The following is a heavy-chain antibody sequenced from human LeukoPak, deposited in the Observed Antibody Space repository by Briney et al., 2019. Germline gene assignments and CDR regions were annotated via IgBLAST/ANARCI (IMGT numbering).Heavy chain of an antibody. CDR1: GYTLTSYY. V-gene: IGHV1-46*01. CDR3: ARRRIAAAGNWFDP. D-gene: IGHD6-13*01. J-gene: IGHJ5*02. Sequence: ASVKVSCKASGYTLTSYYMHWVRQAPGQGLEWMGIINPSGGSTSYAQKFQGRVTMTRNTSISTAYMELSSLRSEDTAVYYCARRRIAAAGNWFDPWGQGTLVTVSS. CDR2: INPSGGST.